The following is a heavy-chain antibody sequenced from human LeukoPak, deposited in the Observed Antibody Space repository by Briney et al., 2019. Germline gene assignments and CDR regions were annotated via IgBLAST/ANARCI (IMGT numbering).Heavy chain of an antibody. V-gene: IGHV4-31*03. CDR3: ARDQEDSGTDY. D-gene: IGHD3-10*01. Sequence: KPSQTLSLTCTVSGGSISSGDYYCRWIRQHPGKGLEWIEYIYYSGSTYYNPSLKSRVTISLDTSKNQFSLKLSSVTAADTAVYYCARDQEDSGTDYWGQGTLVTVSS. CDR2: IYYSGST. CDR1: GGSISSGDYY. J-gene: IGHJ4*02.